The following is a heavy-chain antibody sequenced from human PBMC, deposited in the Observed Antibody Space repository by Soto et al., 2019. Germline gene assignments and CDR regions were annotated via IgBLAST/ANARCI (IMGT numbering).Heavy chain of an antibody. V-gene: IGHV3-48*01. CDR2: ISSTTNSI. CDR1: GLTLSRHS. J-gene: IGHJ4*02. Sequence: EVQLVESGGGLVQPGESLRLSCVASGLTLSRHSMNLVRQAPGKGLEWVSYISSTTNSIHYADSVKGRFTVSRDNAENSVYLQMNSLRVEDTAVYYCARDVYGDYALDSWGQGTLVTVTS. CDR3: ARDVYGDYALDS. D-gene: IGHD4-17*01.